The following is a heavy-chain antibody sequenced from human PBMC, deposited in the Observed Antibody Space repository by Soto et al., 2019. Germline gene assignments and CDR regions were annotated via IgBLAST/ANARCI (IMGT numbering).Heavy chain of an antibody. D-gene: IGHD2-2*01. CDR2: TSYDENYK. V-gene: IGHV3-33*01. Sequence: GGSLRLSCAASGFTFSSYGMHWVRQAPGKGLEWVAVTSYDENYKYNSDNVRGRFTISRDNSKDTLYLQMNSLRVEDTAVYHCVRDSSLSVGYFEYWGQGALVTVSS. CDR1: GFTFSSYG. CDR3: VRDSSLSVGYFEY. J-gene: IGHJ4*02.